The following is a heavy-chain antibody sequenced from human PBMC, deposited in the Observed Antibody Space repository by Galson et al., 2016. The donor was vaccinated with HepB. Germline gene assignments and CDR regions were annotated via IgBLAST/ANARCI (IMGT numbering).Heavy chain of an antibody. J-gene: IGHJ6*02. CDR2: ITGSGDSP. Sequence: SLRLSCAASGFTFSNYGMNWVRQAPGKGLELVSAITGSGDSPYSADSVKGRFTISRDNSKNTLYLQMNNLRAEDTAVYYCAKDGWRSSVGYFYYYGLDVWGHGTTVTVSS. CDR3: AKDGWRSSVGYFYYYGLDV. D-gene: IGHD3-16*01. V-gene: IGHV3-23*01. CDR1: GFTFSNYG.